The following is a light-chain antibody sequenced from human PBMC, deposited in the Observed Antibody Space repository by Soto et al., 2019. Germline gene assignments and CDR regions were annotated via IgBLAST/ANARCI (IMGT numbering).Light chain of an antibody. CDR1: SSNIGSNF. CDR3: GAWDDSLSGWV. CDR2: RNN. Sequence: QSVLTQPPSASGTPGQRVTISCSGSSSNIGSNFVYWYQQFPGTAPKLLIYRNNQRPSGVPDRFSGSKSGTSASLAISGLPSEDEADYYCGAWDDSLSGWVFGGGTKLTVL. J-gene: IGLJ3*02. V-gene: IGLV1-47*01.